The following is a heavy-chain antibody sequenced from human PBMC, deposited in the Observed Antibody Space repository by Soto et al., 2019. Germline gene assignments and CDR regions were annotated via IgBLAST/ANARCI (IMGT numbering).Heavy chain of an antibody. J-gene: IGHJ6*03. Sequence: ASVKVSCKASGGTFTGYYMHWVRQAPGQGLEWMGWMNPNSGNTGYAQKFQGRVTMTRNTSISTAYMELSSLRSEDTAVYYCARGCTAWSGLRPTRRDYYYYYMDVWGKGTTVTVSS. CDR1: GGTFTGYY. CDR3: ARGCTAWSGLRPTRRDYYYYYMDV. V-gene: IGHV1-8*02. CDR2: MNPNSGNT. D-gene: IGHD3-3*01.